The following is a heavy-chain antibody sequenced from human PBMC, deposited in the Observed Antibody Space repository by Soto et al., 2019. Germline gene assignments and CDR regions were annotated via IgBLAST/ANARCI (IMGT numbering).Heavy chain of an antibody. V-gene: IGHV3-66*01. Sequence: EVPLVESGGGLVQPGGSLRLSCAASGFTVSSNYMSGVRQAPGKGLEWVSVIYSGGSTYYADSVKGRFTISRDNSKNTLYLQMNSLRAEDTAVYYCARGLYSGWHYFDYWGQGTLVTVSS. J-gene: IGHJ4*02. CDR2: IYSGGST. CDR1: GFTVSSNY. D-gene: IGHD5-12*01. CDR3: ARGLYSGWHYFDY.